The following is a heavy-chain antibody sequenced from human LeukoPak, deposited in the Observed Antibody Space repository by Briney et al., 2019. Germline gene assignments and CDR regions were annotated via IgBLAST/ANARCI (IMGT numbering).Heavy chain of an antibody. CDR1: GFTFDTYG. CDR2: ISYDGNNE. Sequence: GRSLRLSCAASGFTFDTYGMHWVRQAPGKGLEWVAVISYDGNNENYVDSVKGRFTISRDNSKNTLYLQMNSLRAEDTAVYYCATRSIYYYYFDYWGQGNLVTVSS. D-gene: IGHD3-22*01. CDR3: ATRSIYYYYFDY. J-gene: IGHJ4*02. V-gene: IGHV3-30*03.